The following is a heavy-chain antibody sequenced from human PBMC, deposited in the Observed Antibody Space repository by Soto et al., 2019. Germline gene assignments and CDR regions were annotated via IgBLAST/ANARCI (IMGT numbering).Heavy chain of an antibody. D-gene: IGHD2-15*01. CDR2: IIPIFGTA. Sequence: QVQLVQSGAEVKKPGSSVKVSCKASGGTFSSYGISWVRQAPGQGLEWMGGIIPIFGTANYAQKFQGRVTITADESTSTAYMELSSLRSEDTAVYYCARALVVVVVAATDENAFDIWGQGTMVAVSS. CDR1: GGTFSSYG. CDR3: ARALVVVVVAATDENAFDI. V-gene: IGHV1-69*01. J-gene: IGHJ3*02.